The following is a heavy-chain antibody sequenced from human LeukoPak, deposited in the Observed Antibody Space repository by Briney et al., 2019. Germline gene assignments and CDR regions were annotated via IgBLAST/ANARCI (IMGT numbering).Heavy chain of an antibody. J-gene: IGHJ3*02. D-gene: IGHD3-16*01. Sequence: SETLTLTCTVSGDSFSNYYWNWIRQPAGKGLEWVGRVYASGSTRYNPSCNSRVTMSAETSKNQVSLKMTSVTAADTAVYFCARDHSGFGGHIWGQGTMVTVSS. CDR1: GDSFSNYY. CDR2: VYASGST. V-gene: IGHV4-4*07. CDR3: ARDHSGFGGHI.